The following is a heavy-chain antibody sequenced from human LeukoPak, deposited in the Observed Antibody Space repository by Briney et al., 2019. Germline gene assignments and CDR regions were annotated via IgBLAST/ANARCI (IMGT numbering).Heavy chain of an antibody. CDR2: INPNSGGT. V-gene: IGHV1-2*02. D-gene: IGHD6-19*01. J-gene: IGHJ4*02. CDR1: GYTFTGYY. CDR3: ARDGGVAVAGFYFDY. Sequence: ASVTVSCKASGYTFTGYYMHWVRQAPGQGLEWMGWINPNSGGTNYAQKFQGRVTMTRDTSISTAYMELSRLRSDDTAVYYCARDGGVAVAGFYFDYWGQGTLVTVSS.